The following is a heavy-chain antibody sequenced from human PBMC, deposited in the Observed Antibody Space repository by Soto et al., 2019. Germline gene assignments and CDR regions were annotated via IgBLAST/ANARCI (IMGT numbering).Heavy chain of an antibody. J-gene: IGHJ4*02. CDR3: ARGQGYCSGGSCYWLDY. CDR1: GGSISSGDYY. D-gene: IGHD2-15*01. CDR2: IYYSGST. V-gene: IGHV4-30-4*01. Sequence: QVQLQESGPGLVKPSQTLSLTCTVSGGSISSGDYYWSWIRQPPGKGLEWIGYIYYSGSTYYNPSLKSRVTISVDTSKNQFSLKLSSVTAADTAVYYCARGQGYCSGGSCYWLDYWGQGTLVTVSS.